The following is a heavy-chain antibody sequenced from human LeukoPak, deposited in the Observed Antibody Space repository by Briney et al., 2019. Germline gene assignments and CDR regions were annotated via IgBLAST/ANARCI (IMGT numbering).Heavy chain of an antibody. Sequence: SETLSLTCTVSGGSISSSSAYWGWIRQPPGKGLEWIGSIYYSKNTYYNPSLKSRVTISADTSKNQFSLTLGSVSAADTAVYYCAREGEYGDSASHFDYWGQGTLVTVSS. V-gene: IGHV4-39*02. J-gene: IGHJ4*02. CDR3: AREGEYGDSASHFDY. D-gene: IGHD4-17*01. CDR1: GGSISSSSAY. CDR2: IYYSKNT.